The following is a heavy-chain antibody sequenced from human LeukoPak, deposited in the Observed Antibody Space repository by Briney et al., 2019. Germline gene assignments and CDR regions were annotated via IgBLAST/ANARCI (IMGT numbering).Heavy chain of an antibody. CDR1: GFTSRDYW. CDR3: ASGGCSGGSCYNYYYYGMDV. V-gene: IGHV3-30*03. CDR2: ISYDGSNK. D-gene: IGHD2-15*01. Sequence: GGSLRLSCAASGFTSRDYWMTWVRQAPGKGLEWVAVISYDGSNKYYADSVKGRFTISRDNSKNTLYLQMNSLRAEDAAVYYCASGGCSGGSCYNYYYYGMDVWGKGTTVTVSS. J-gene: IGHJ6*04.